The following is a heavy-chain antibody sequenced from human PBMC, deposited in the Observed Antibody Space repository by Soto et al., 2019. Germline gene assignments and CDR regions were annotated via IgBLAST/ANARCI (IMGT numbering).Heavy chain of an antibody. CDR3: ARGYSGFGASSDFDY. CDR2: IGWNSYSI. Sequence: EVQLAESGGDLVLPGRSLRLSCAASGFTFDNYAMYWVRQAPGKGLEWVSGIGWNSYSITYADSVKGRFTISRDNAKNSLYLQMDSLRAEDTALYYCARGYSGFGASSDFDYWGQGTLVTVSS. D-gene: IGHD3-16*01. CDR1: GFTFDNYA. J-gene: IGHJ4*02. V-gene: IGHV3-9*01.